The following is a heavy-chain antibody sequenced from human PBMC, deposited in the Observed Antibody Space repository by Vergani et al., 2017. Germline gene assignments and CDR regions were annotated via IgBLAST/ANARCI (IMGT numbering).Heavy chain of an antibody. CDR3: ARSQWELVDY. D-gene: IGHD1-26*01. V-gene: IGHV1-3*01. J-gene: IGHJ4*02. CDR2: INAGNGNT. CDR1: GGTFSSYA. Sequence: QVQLVQSGAEVKKPGSSVKVSCKASGGTFSSYAISWVRQAPGQGLEWMGWINAGNGNTKYSQKFQGRVTITRDTSASTAYMELSSLRSEDTAVYYCARSQWELVDYWGQGTLVTVSS.